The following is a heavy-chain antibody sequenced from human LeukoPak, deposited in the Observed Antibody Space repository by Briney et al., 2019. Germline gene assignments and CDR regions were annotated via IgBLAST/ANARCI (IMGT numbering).Heavy chain of an antibody. D-gene: IGHD6-6*01. CDR1: GYTFTSYD. V-gene: IGHV1-8*01. CDR3: ARGGIAARRRPYYYYYMDV. J-gene: IGHJ6*03. Sequence: ASVKVSCKASGYTFTSYDINWVRQATGQGLEWMEWMNPNSGNTGYAQKFQGRVTMTRNTSISTAYMELSSLRSEDTAVYYCARGGIAARRRPYYYYYMDVWGKGITVTVSS. CDR2: MNPNSGNT.